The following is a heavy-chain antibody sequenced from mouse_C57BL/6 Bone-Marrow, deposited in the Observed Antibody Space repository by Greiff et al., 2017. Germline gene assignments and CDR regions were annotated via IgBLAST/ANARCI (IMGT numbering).Heavy chain of an antibody. D-gene: IGHD2-4*01. Sequence: QLQESGPELVKPGASVKISCKASGYSFTDYNMHWVKQSNGKSLEWIGVINPNYGTTRYNQKFKGKATLTVDQSSSTAYIHLTSLTYEDSEVYYCSSGLIYYNYGFYAMDYWGQGTSVTVSS. CDR3: SSGLIYYNYGFYAMDY. CDR2: INPNYGTT. V-gene: IGHV1-39*01. J-gene: IGHJ4*01. CDR1: GYSFTDYN.